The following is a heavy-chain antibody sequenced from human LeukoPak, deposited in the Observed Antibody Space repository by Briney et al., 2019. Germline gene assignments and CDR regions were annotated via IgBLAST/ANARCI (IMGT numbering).Heavy chain of an antibody. Sequence: GGSLRLSCAASGFTFSSYDMHWVRQATGKGLEWVSAIGTAGDTYYPGSVKGRFTISRENAKNSLYLQMNSLRAGDTAVYYCARATYYYDSSGYRKLYYFDYWGRGTLVTVSS. CDR1: GFTFSSYD. V-gene: IGHV3-13*01. D-gene: IGHD3-22*01. CDR2: IGTAGDT. CDR3: ARATYYYDSSGYRKLYYFDY. J-gene: IGHJ4*02.